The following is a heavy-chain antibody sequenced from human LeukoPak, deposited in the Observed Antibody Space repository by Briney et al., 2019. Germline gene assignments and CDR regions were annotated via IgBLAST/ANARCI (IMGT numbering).Heavy chain of an antibody. J-gene: IGHJ4*02. CDR1: GGTFSSYA. CDR2: IIPIFGTA. D-gene: IGHD6-19*01. CDR3: ARDHRRAAVAGTPFFDY. V-gene: IGHV1-69*06. Sequence: ASVKVSCKASGGTFSSYAISWVRQAPVQGLEWMGGIIPIFGTANYAQKFQGRVTITADKSTSTAYMELSSLRSEDTAVYYCARDHRRAAVAGTPFFDYWGQGTLVTVSS.